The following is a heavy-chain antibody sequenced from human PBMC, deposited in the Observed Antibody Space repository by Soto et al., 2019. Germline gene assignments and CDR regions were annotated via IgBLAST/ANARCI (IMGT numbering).Heavy chain of an antibody. J-gene: IGHJ5*02. CDR2: ISWNSGSI. CDR3: AKDKSMMATGYNWFDP. Sequence: GGSLRLSCAASGFTFDDYAMHWVRQAPGKGLEWVSGISWNSGSIGYADSVKGRFTISRDNAKNSLYLQMNSLRAEDTALYYCAKDKSMMATGYNWFDPWGQGTLVTVSS. D-gene: IGHD3-22*01. V-gene: IGHV3-9*01. CDR1: GFTFDDYA.